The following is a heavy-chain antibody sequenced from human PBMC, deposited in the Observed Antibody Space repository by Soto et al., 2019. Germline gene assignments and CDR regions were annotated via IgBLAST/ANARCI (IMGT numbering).Heavy chain of an antibody. CDR3: VKGRITIPREYDSHEYFQH. CDR1: GFTFSSYA. J-gene: IGHJ1*01. V-gene: IGHV3-64D*08. CDR2: ISSNGGST. D-gene: IGHD3-10*01. Sequence: GGSLRLSCSASGFTFSSYAMHWVRQAPGKGLEYVSAISSNGGSTYYADSVKGRFTISRDNSKNTLYLQMSSLRAEDTAVYYCVKGRITIPREYDSHEYFQHWGQGTLVTVSS.